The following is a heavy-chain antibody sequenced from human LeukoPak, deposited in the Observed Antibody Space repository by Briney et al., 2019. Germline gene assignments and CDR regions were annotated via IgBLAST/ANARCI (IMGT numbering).Heavy chain of an antibody. CDR2: IYYSGST. CDR3: ARIRGRYQLLRGAFDI. CDR1: GGSINSGNHY. J-gene: IGHJ3*02. D-gene: IGHD2-2*01. Sequence: SETLSLTCTVSGGSINSGNHYWGWIRQSPGKGLEWIGNIYYSGSTYYNPSLKSRVTLSIDTSKNQFSLRLSSVTAADTAVYYCARIRGRYQLLRGAFDIWGQGTMVTVSS. V-gene: IGHV4-39*07.